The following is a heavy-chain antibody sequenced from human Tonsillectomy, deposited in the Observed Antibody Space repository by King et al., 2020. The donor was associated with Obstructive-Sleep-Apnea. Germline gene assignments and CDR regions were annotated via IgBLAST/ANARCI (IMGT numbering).Heavy chain of an antibody. J-gene: IGHJ4*02. Sequence: VQLVESGGGLVKPGGSLRLSCAASGFTFSSYSMNWVRQASGKGLEWGSSISSSSTYINYADSVKGRFTISRDNAKNSLYLQMNSLRAEDTAVYYCARVYIAAAGHTLDYWGQGTLVTVSS. CDR1: GFTFSSYS. V-gene: IGHV3-21*01. CDR3: ARVYIAAAGHTLDY. CDR2: ISSSSTYI. D-gene: IGHD6-13*01.